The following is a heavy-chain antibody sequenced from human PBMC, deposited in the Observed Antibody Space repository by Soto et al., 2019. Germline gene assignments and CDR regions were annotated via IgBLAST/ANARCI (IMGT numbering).Heavy chain of an antibody. CDR3: ARGTDYGDWYFDL. CDR2: IIPILGIA. D-gene: IGHD4-17*01. J-gene: IGHJ2*01. Sequence: QVQLVQSGAEVKKPGSSVKVSCKASGGIFSSYTISWVRQAPGQGLEWMGRIIPILGIANYAQKFQGRVTITADKSTSTAYMELSSLRSEDTAVYYCARGTDYGDWYFDLWGRGTLVTVSS. CDR1: GGIFSSYT. V-gene: IGHV1-69*02.